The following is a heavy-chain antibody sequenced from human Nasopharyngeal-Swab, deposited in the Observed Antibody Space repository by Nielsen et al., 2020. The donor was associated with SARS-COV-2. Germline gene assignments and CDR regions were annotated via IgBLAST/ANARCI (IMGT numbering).Heavy chain of an antibody. D-gene: IGHD2-8*02. J-gene: IGHJ6*02. Sequence: ASVKVSCKAYGYTFTGYYMHWVRQAPGQGLEWMGWINPNSGGTNYAQKFQGWVTMTRDTSISTAYMELSRLRSDDTAVYYCARDGAPLVDYYYGMDVWGQGTTVTVSS. CDR3: ARDGAPLVDYYYGMDV. CDR2: INPNSGGT. CDR1: GYTFTGYY. V-gene: IGHV1-2*04.